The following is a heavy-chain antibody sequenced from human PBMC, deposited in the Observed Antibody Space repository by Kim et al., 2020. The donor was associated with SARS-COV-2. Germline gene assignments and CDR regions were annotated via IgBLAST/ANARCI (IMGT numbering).Heavy chain of an antibody. V-gene: IGHV3-48*02. CDR2: ITGSSSAS. CDR3: ASQSSSSNAMDN. D-gene: IGHD6-6*01. CDR1: GFTFSSFS. Sequence: GGSLRLSCAASGFTFSSFSMNWVRQAPGKGLEWISYITGSSSASYYADSVKGRITVSRDNAKNSLYLQLNSLRDEDTGVYYCASQSSSSNAMDNWGQGTLVTVSS. J-gene: IGHJ4*02.